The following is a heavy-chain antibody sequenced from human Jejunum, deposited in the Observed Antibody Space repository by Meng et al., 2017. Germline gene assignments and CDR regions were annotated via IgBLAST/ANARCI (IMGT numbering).Heavy chain of an antibody. D-gene: IGHD1-26*01. CDR2: ISSSGTTI. J-gene: IGHJ6*02. Sequence: GESLKISCAASGFTFRTYEMNWVRQAPGKGLEWVSYISSSGTTIYYADSVKGRFTISRDNAKNSLYLQMNSLRAEDTAVYYCARAVWDLLHYAIDVWGQGNTVTGAS. CDR1: GFTFRTYE. V-gene: IGHV3-48*03. CDR3: ARAVWDLLHYAIDV.